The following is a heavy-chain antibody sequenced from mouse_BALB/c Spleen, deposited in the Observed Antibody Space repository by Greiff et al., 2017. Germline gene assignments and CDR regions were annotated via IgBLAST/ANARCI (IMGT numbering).Heavy chain of an antibody. Sequence: DVMLVESGGGLVKLGGSLKLSCAASGFTFSSYYMSWVRQTPEKRLELVAAINSNGGSTYYPDTVKGRFTISRDNAKNTLYLQMSSLKSEDTALYYCARRGGNYYFDYWGQGTTLTVSS. V-gene: IGHV5-6-2*01. CDR1: GFTFSSYY. D-gene: IGHD2-1*01. J-gene: IGHJ2*01. CDR2: INSNGGST. CDR3: ARRGGNYYFDY.